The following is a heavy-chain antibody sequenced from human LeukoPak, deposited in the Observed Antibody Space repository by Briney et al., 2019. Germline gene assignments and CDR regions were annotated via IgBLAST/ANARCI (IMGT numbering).Heavy chain of an antibody. J-gene: IGHJ4*02. CDR1: GYTFTTYD. Sequence: ASMKVSCKASGYTFTTYDINWVRQATGQGLEWMGWMKPDSGKTGYAQKFQGRVTMTRDTSISTAYLELSSLRSEDTAVYYCVRGAFYTDWGQGTLVTVSS. V-gene: IGHV1-8*01. D-gene: IGHD3-16*01. CDR2: MKPDSGKT. CDR3: VRGAFYTD.